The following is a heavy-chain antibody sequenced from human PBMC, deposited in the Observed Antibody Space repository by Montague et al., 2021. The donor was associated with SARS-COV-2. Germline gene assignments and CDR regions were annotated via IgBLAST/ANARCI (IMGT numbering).Heavy chain of an antibody. D-gene: IGHD4-17*01. Sequence: SLRLSCAASGFTFSSYSMNWVRQAPGKGLEWASSISSSSSYIYYADSVKGRFTISRDNAKNSLYLQMNSLRAEDTAVYYCARDHDYGDYSVGWFDPWGQGTLVTVSS. J-gene: IGHJ5*02. V-gene: IGHV3-21*01. CDR2: ISSSSSYI. CDR3: ARDHDYGDYSVGWFDP. CDR1: GFTFSSYS.